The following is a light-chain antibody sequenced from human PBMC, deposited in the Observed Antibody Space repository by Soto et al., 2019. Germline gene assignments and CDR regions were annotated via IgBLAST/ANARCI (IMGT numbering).Light chain of an antibody. J-gene: IGKJ4*01. Sequence: DIQMTQSPSSVSASVGDRVTITCRASQGISNWLAWYQQQPGKAPKLLIYGASSLQSGVPSRFSGGGSGTHFTLIISSLQPEDFATYYCQQTNTFIHLTFGGGTKVEI. CDR3: QQTNTFIHLT. V-gene: IGKV1-12*01. CDR2: GAS. CDR1: QGISNW.